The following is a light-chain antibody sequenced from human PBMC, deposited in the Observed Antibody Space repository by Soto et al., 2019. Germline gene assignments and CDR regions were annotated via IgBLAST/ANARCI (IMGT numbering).Light chain of an antibody. CDR1: QSVTSSY. V-gene: IGKV3-20*01. CDR3: QQYNNWPIT. J-gene: IGKJ5*01. CDR2: GAS. Sequence: VLTQSPGALSLFPGERATLSCRASQSVTSSYLAWYQQKPGQGPRLLIYGASSRATGIPDRFSGSGSGTEFTLTISSLQSEDFEIYYCQQYNNWPITFGQGTRLEI.